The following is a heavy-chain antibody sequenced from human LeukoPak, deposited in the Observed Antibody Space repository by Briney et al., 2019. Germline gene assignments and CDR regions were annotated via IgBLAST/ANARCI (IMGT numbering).Heavy chain of an antibody. Sequence: PGGSLRLSCAASGFTFNNYVMSWVRQAPGRGLEWVSGIDYAGGSTNYADSVQGRFTVSRDNSKNTLYLQMNSLRAEDTAIYYCAATRVCEGVLLRPNCLYFEDWGQGTLVTVSS. CDR2: IDYAGGST. CDR1: GFTFNNYV. CDR3: AATRVCEGVLLRPNCLYFED. V-gene: IGHV3-23*01. D-gene: IGHD3-10*01. J-gene: IGHJ4*02.